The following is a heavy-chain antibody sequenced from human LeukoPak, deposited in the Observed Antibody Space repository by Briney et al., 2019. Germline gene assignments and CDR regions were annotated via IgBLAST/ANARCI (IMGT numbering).Heavy chain of an antibody. J-gene: IGHJ4*02. V-gene: IGHV1-46*01. Sequence: ASVKVSCKASGYTFTSYYMHWVRQAPGQGLEWMGIINPSGGSTSYAQKFQGRVTMTRDMSTSTVYMELSSLRSEDTAVYYCARSALDFWSGYYVNYFDYWGQGTLSPSPQ. D-gene: IGHD3-3*01. CDR2: INPSGGST. CDR1: GYTFTSYY. CDR3: ARSALDFWSGYYVNYFDY.